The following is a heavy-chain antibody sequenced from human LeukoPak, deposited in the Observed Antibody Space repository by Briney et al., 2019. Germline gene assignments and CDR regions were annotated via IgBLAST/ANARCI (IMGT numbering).Heavy chain of an antibody. CDR2: XNXNSGGT. Sequence: ASXXVSXKASGXTFTGYYMHWXRXXPGXXXXXXGWXNXNSGGTNYAQKFQGRVTMTRDTSISTAYMELSSLRSEDTAVYYCARVGGDDYGEYYYGMDVWGQGTTVTVS. CDR3: ARVGGDDYGEYYYGMDV. V-gene: IGHV1-2*02. J-gene: IGHJ6*02. CDR1: GXTFTGYY. D-gene: IGHD4-17*01.